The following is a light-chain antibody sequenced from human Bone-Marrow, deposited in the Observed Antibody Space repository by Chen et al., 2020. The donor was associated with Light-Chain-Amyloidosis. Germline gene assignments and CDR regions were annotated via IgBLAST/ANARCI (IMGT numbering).Light chain of an antibody. J-gene: IGKJ4*01. CDR2: GSA. Sequence: ELVLTQSPGTLSLSPGEGANLSGRASQTISSSYLTWDQQKFGQAPRLLSYGSASRANGIPDRFTGSGSGTEFTLTSSRLEPEEFAMYYCQQYGTSPLTFGGGTKVEIK. CDR1: QTISSSY. V-gene: IGKV3-20*01. CDR3: QQYGTSPLT.